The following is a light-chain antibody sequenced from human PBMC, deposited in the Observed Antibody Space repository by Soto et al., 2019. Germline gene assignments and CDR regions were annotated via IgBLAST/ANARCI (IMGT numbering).Light chain of an antibody. Sequence: QSAPTPPGPLSGCPGQSITTPCPGTRRDFGVYNYVSWYQQHPGKAPKLMIYDVSNRPSGVSNRFSGSKSGNTASLTISGLQAEDEADYYCSSYTSTLPVFGTGTKVTVL. CDR2: DVS. CDR1: RRDFGVYNY. CDR3: SSYTSTLPV. J-gene: IGLJ1*01. V-gene: IGLV2-14*01.